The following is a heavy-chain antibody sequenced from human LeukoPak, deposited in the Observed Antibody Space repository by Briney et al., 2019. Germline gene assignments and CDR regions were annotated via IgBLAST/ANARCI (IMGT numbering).Heavy chain of an antibody. Sequence: GGSLRLSCAASGFTFSSYAMSWVRQAPGKGLEWVASIKQDGSEKYYVDFVEGRFSISRDNAKNSLYLQMNSLGADDTAVYYCAGGTGMDVWGQGTTVTVSS. D-gene: IGHD1-1*01. CDR2: IKQDGSEK. J-gene: IGHJ6*02. CDR1: GFTFSSYA. V-gene: IGHV3-7*05. CDR3: AGGTGMDV.